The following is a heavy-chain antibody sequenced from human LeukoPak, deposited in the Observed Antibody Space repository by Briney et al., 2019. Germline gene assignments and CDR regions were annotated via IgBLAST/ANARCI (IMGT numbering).Heavy chain of an antibody. Sequence: GRSLRLSCAASGFTFSSYAMHWVRQAPGKGLERVAVISYDGSNKYYADSVKGRFTISRDNSKNTLYLQMNSLRAEDTAVYYCARAFLGVLRYFDWLSQISLAHYWGQGTLVTVSS. CDR2: ISYDGSNK. CDR3: ARAFLGVLRYFDWLSQISLAHY. D-gene: IGHD3-9*01. J-gene: IGHJ4*02. V-gene: IGHV3-30*04. CDR1: GFTFSSYA.